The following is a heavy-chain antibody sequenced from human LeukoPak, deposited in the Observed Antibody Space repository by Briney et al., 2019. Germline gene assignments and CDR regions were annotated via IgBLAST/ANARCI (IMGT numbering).Heavy chain of an antibody. CDR1: GFTFSSYS. V-gene: IGHV3-21*01. J-gene: IGHJ4*02. Sequence: GGSLRLSCAASGFTFSSYSMNWVRQAPGKGLEWVSSISSSSSYIYYADSVKGRFTISRDNAKNSLYLQMNSLRAEDTAVYYCARVAQMVRGVPVDYWGQGTLVTVSS. D-gene: IGHD3-10*01. CDR3: ARVAQMVRGVPVDY. CDR2: ISSSSSYI.